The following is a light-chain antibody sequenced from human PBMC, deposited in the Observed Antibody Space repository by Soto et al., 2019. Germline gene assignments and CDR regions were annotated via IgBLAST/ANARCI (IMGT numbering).Light chain of an antibody. V-gene: IGKV3-11*01. Sequence: EIVLTQSPATLSWSAGERATLSCRASQSVSTYLAWYQQKPGQAPRLLIYDASSRATGIPARFSGSGSGTEFTLTISSLEPEDFALYYCQQRSNWPVTFGQGTKVDIK. CDR2: DAS. CDR1: QSVSTY. CDR3: QQRSNWPVT. J-gene: IGKJ1*01.